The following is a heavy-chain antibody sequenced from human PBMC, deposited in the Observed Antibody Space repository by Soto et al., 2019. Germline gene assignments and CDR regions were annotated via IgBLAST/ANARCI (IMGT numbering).Heavy chain of an antibody. V-gene: IGHV1-69*13. CDR3: ARDLPAVAGKRSSWFDP. Sequence: GASVKVSCKASGGTFSSYAISWVRQAPGQGLEWMGGIIPIFGTANYAQKFQGRVTITADESTSTAYMELSSLGSEDTAVYYCARDLPAVAGKRSSWFDPWGQGTRVTVSS. CDR2: IIPIFGTA. J-gene: IGHJ5*02. CDR1: GGTFSSYA. D-gene: IGHD6-19*01.